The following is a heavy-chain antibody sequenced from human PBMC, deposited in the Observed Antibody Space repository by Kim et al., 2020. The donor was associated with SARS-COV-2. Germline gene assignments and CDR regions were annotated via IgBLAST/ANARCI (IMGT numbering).Heavy chain of an antibody. V-gene: IGHV5-10-1*01. CDR1: GYSFTSYW. Sequence: GESLQISCKGSGYSFTSYWISWVRQMPGKGLEWMGRSDPSDSYTNYSPSFQGHVTISTDKSISTAYMQWSSLKASDTAMYYCARHNTSSWYRHDAFDIWGQGTMVTVSS. J-gene: IGHJ3*02. CDR2: SDPSDSYT. D-gene: IGHD6-13*01. CDR3: ARHNTSSWYRHDAFDI.